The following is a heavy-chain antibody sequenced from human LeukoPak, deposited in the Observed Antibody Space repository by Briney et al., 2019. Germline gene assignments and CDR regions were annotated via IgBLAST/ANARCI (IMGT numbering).Heavy chain of an antibody. CDR1: GFTFDDYT. D-gene: IGHD6-19*01. Sequence: SGGSLRLSCAASGFTFDDYTMHWVRQAPGKGLEWVSLISWDGGSTYYADSVKGRFTISRDNSKNSLYLQMNSLRTEDTALYYCAKERSIAVAGVYYYGMDVWGQGTTVTVSS. CDR3: AKERSIAVAGVYYYGMDV. V-gene: IGHV3-43*01. J-gene: IGHJ6*02. CDR2: ISWDGGST.